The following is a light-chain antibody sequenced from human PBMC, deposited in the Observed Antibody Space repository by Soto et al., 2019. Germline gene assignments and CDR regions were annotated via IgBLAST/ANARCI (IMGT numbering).Light chain of an antibody. CDR1: QSLLHSNGYTY. CDR3: MQALQTHLT. CDR2: WGS. Sequence: DIVMTQSPISLPVTPGEPASISCRSSQSLLHSNGYTYLDWYLQKPGQSPQLLIYWGSNRASGVPDRFSGSGSGTDFTLKIRRVEAEDVGVYYCMQALQTHLTSGPGT. V-gene: IGKV2-28*01. J-gene: IGKJ3*01.